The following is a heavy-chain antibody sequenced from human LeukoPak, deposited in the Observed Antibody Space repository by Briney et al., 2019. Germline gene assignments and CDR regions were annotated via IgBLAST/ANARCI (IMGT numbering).Heavy chain of an antibody. D-gene: IGHD3-22*01. CDR3: AREYYDSSAYNQEAIEN. V-gene: IGHV1-2*02. J-gene: IGHJ4*02. CDR2: INPNSGGT. Sequence: ASVKVSCKASGYTFTDYYMHWVRQAPGQGLEWLGWINPNSGGTNYAQKFQGRVTMTRDTSISTAYMELSRLRSDDTAVYYCAREYYDSSAYNQEAIENWGQGTLVTVSS. CDR1: GYTFTDYY.